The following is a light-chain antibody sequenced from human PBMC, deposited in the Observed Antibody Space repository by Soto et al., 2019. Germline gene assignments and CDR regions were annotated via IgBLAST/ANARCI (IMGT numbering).Light chain of an antibody. V-gene: IGLV2-8*01. CDR3: GSYAGSNTDWV. CDR2: EVS. J-gene: IGLJ3*02. CDR1: SSDVGGYNY. Sequence: QSVLTQPPSASGSPGQSVTISCTGTSSDVGGYNYVSWYQQHPGKAPKLMIYEVSKRPSGVPDRFSGSKYCNTASLTVSGLQAEDEAEYYCGSYAGSNTDWVFGGGTKLTVL.